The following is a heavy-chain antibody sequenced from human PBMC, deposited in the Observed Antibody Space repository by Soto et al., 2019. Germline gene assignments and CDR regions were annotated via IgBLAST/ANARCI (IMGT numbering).Heavy chain of an antibody. J-gene: IGHJ6*02. CDR1: GGTFSSYT. Sequence: SVKVSCKASGGTFSSYTISWVRQAPGQGHEWIGMIIPILGIANYAQKFQGRVTITADKSTSTAYMELSSLRSEDTAVYYCARDGRGYYDSSGYSMGYGMDVWGQGTTVTVSS. D-gene: IGHD3-22*01. V-gene: IGHV1-69*04. CDR2: IIPILGIA. CDR3: ARDGRGYYDSSGYSMGYGMDV.